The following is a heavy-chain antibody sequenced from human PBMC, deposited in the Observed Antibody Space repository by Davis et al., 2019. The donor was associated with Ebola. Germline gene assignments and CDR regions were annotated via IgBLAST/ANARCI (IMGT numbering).Heavy chain of an antibody. CDR1: GYGFADYW. V-gene: IGHV5-51*01. CDR2: IYPADPDT. Sequence: ESLKTPRKGSGYGFADYWIAWVPQLPGKGLEWMGIIYPADPDTRYSPSFQGQVTISAGKSLSTAYLQWSSLKASDTAMYYCARLSAGTAYLSYYYYGMDVWGKGTTVTVSS. J-gene: IGHJ6*04. D-gene: IGHD6-19*01. CDR3: ARLSAGTAYLSYYYYGMDV.